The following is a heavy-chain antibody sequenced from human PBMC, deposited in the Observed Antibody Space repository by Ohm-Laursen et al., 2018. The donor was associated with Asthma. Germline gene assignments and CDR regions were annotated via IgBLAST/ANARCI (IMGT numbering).Heavy chain of an antibody. CDR3: ARRSKICYDTSHCFFDY. D-gene: IGHD2-2*01. CDR2: ISSDGSNK. V-gene: IGHV3-30*03. CDR1: GFTFSDYG. Sequence: SLRLSCSASGFTFSDYGMHWVRQAPGKGLEWVAIISSDGSNKFHAESVKGRITPSRDNSKNTLYLEMNSLKAEDTAVYYCARRSKICYDTSHCFFDYWGQGTLVTVSS. J-gene: IGHJ4*02.